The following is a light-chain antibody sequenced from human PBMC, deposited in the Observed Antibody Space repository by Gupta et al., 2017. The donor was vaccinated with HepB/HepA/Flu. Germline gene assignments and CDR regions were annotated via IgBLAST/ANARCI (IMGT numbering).Light chain of an antibody. CDR1: QSISSY. Sequence: DIQMTQSPSSLSASVGDRVTITCRASQSISSYLNWYQQKPGKAPKLLIYAASSVQSGVPSRFSGSGSGTDFTLTISRLQPEDFATYYCQHRDSTPRTFGQGTXLEIK. J-gene: IGKJ2*01. V-gene: IGKV1-39*01. CDR2: AAS. CDR3: QHRDSTPRT.